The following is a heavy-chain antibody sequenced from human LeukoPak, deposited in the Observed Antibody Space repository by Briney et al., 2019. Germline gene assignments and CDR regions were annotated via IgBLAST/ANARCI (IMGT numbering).Heavy chain of an antibody. V-gene: IGHV4-4*07. Sequence: SETLSLTCTVSGGSISSYYWSWIRQPAGKGLEWIGRIYTSGSTNYNPSLKSRVTMSVDTSKNQFSLKLSSVTAADTAVYYCARDRGDYSVFWFDPWGQGTLVTVSS. J-gene: IGHJ5*02. CDR1: GGSISSYY. CDR3: ARDRGDYSVFWFDP. CDR2: IYTSGST. D-gene: IGHD4-11*01.